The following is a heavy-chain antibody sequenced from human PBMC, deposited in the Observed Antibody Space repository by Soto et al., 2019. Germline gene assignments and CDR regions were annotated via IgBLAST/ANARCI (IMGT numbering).Heavy chain of an antibody. J-gene: IGHJ4*02. CDR1: GYTFPSYG. CDR3: ARTPAGGNSPL. D-gene: IGHD1-26*01. CDR2: ISAYNGNT. Sequence: QVQLVQSGAEMKKPGASVKVSCKASGYTFPSYGISWVRQAPGQGLEWMGWISAYNGNTHFAQKFQGRVTMTTDTSTTTAYMELRSLRSDDTAVYYCARTPAGGNSPLWGQGTLVTVSS. V-gene: IGHV1-18*01.